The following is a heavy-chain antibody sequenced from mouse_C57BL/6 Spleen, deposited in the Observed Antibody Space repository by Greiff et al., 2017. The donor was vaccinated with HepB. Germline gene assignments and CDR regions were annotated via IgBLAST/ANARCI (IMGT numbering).Heavy chain of an antibody. CDR1: GFTFTDYY. CDR2: IRNKANGYTT. V-gene: IGHV7-3*01. Sequence: EVQLVESGGGLVQPGGSLSLSCAASGFTFTDYYMSWVRQPPGKALEWLGFIRNKANGYTTEYSASVKGRFTISRDNSQSILYLQMNALRAEDSATYYCARYAGRDAMDYWGQGTSVTVSS. J-gene: IGHJ4*01. CDR3: ARYAGRDAMDY. D-gene: IGHD4-1*01.